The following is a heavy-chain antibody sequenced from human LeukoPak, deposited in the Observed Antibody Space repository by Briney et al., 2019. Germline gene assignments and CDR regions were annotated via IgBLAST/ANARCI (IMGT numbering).Heavy chain of an antibody. J-gene: IGHJ3*02. V-gene: IGHV4-31*03. CDR1: GGSISSGGYY. D-gene: IGHD3-10*01. CDR2: IYYSGST. CDR3: ARVNIMVRGGPGALDI. Sequence: SETLSLTCTVSGGSISSGGYYWSWIRQHPGKGQEWIGYIYYSGSTYYNPSLKSRVTISVDTSKNQFSLKLSSVTAADTAVYYCARVNIMVRGGPGALDIWGQGTMVTVSS.